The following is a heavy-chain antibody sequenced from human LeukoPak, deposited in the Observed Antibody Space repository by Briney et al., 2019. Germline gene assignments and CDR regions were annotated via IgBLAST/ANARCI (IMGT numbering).Heavy chain of an antibody. D-gene: IGHD2-2*03. V-gene: IGHV4-59*12. J-gene: IGHJ6*03. CDR3: ARWIFDGSGDDYYMDV. Sequence: PSETLSLTCTVSGGSTSSNYWSWIRQPPGKGLEWIGYIFDSGSSKYNPSLKSRVTISVDTSKNQFSLKLSSVTAADTAVYYCARWIFDGSGDDYYMDVWGKGTTVTVSS. CDR2: IFDSGSS. CDR1: GGSTSSNY.